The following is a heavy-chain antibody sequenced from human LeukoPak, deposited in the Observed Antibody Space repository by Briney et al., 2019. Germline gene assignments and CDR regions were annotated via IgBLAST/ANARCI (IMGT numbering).Heavy chain of an antibody. CDR2: ISGSGGST. J-gene: IGHJ4*02. V-gene: IGHV3-23*01. CDR3: AKAGFITPYFDY. D-gene: IGHD3-22*01. Sequence: PGGSLRLSCAASGFTFSSYAMSWVRQAPGKGLERVSAISGSGGSTYYADSVKGRFTISRDNSKNTLYLQMNSLRAEDTAVYYCAKAGFITPYFDYWGQGTLVTVSS. CDR1: GFTFSSYA.